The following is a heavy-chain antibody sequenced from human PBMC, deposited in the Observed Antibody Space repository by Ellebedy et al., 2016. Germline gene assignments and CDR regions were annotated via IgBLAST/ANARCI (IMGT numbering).Heavy chain of an antibody. CDR1: GGSFSGYY. Sequence: SETLSLXXAVYGGSFSGYYWSWIRQPPGKGLEWIGEINHSGSTNYNPSLKSRVTISVDTSKNQFSLKLSSVTAADTAVYYCARGVTSLVDTAMVHSYYYYYMDVWGKGTTVTVSS. CDR3: ARGVTSLVDTAMVHSYYYYYMDV. CDR2: INHSGST. J-gene: IGHJ6*03. V-gene: IGHV4-34*01. D-gene: IGHD5-18*01.